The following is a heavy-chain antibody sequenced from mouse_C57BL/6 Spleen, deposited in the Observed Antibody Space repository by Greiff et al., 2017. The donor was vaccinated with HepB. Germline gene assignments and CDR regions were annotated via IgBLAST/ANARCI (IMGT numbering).Heavy chain of an antibody. CDR1: GFTFSDYY. CDR3: ARWDYGNPFDV. Sequence: EVMLVESEGGLVQPGSSMKLSCTASGFTFSDYYMAWVRQVPEKGLEWVANINYDGSSTYYLDSLKSRFIISRDNAKNILYLQMSSLKSEDTATYYCARWDYGNPFDVWGTGTTVTVSS. V-gene: IGHV5-16*01. D-gene: IGHD2-1*01. CDR2: INYDGSST. J-gene: IGHJ1*03.